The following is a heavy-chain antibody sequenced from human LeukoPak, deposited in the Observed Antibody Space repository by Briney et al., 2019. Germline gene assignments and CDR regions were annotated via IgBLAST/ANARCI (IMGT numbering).Heavy chain of an antibody. CDR1: GYTFTGYY. Sequence: ASVKVSCKASGYTFTGYYMHWVRQAPGQGLEWMGWISAYNGNTNYAQKLQGRVTMTTDTSTSTAYMELRSLRSDDTAVYYCAREVTDYRSIMDVWGQGTTVTVSS. D-gene: IGHD4-11*01. CDR2: ISAYNGNT. V-gene: IGHV1-18*04. J-gene: IGHJ6*02. CDR3: AREVTDYRSIMDV.